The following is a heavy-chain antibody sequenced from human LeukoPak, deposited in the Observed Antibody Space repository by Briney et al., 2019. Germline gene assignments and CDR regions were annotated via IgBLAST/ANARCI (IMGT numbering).Heavy chain of an antibody. CDR1: GYTFTSYG. D-gene: IGHD3-22*01. CDR3: AREGYYDSSGLCY. J-gene: IGHJ4*02. V-gene: IGHV1-69*13. Sequence: ASVKVSCKASGYTFTSYGISWVRQAPGQGLEWMGGIIPIFGTANYAQKFQGRVTITADESTSTAYMELSSLRSEDTAVYYCAREGYYDSSGLCYWGQGTLVTVSS. CDR2: IIPIFGTA.